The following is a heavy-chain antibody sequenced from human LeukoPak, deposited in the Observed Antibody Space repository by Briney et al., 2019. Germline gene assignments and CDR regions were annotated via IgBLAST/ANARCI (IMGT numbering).Heavy chain of an antibody. D-gene: IGHD7-27*01. Sequence: GGSLRLSCAASGFTFSSYGMHWVRQAPGKGLEWVAVISYDGSNKYYADSVKGRFTISRDNSKNTLYLQMNSLRAEDTAVYYCAKDGSGAWGDAFDIWGQGTMVTVSS. CDR1: GFTFSSYG. CDR3: AKDGSGAWGDAFDI. CDR2: ISYDGSNK. J-gene: IGHJ3*02. V-gene: IGHV3-30*18.